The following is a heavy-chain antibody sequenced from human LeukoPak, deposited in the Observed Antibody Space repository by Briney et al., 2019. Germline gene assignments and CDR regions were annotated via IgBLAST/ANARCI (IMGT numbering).Heavy chain of an antibody. Sequence: SETLSLTCAVSADSFSSHYWTWIRQSPGKGLEWIGYISYIGSTNYNPSLKSRVTISIETSTNQFSLELRSVTAADTAVYYCARDLVTVTKGFDIWGQGTMVSVSS. CDR2: ISYIGST. CDR1: ADSFSSHY. V-gene: IGHV4-59*11. J-gene: IGHJ3*02. D-gene: IGHD4-17*01. CDR3: ARDLVTVTKGFDI.